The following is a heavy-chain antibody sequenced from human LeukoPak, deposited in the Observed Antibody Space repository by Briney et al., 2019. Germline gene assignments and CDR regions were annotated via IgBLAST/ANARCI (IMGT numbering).Heavy chain of an antibody. CDR3: ARGRDGYNLVY. D-gene: IGHD5-24*01. V-gene: IGHV1-69*05. Sequence: ASVKVSCKASGGTFSSYAISWVRQAPGQGLEWMGGIIPIFGTANYAQKFQGRVTITTDESTTTAYMELSSLRSEDTAVYYCARGRDGYNLVYWGQGTLVTVSS. CDR1: GGTFSSYA. J-gene: IGHJ4*02. CDR2: IIPIFGTA.